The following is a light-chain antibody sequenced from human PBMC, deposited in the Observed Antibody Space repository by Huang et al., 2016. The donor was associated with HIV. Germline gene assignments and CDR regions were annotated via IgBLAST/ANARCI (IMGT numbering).Light chain of an antibody. J-gene: IGKJ5*01. Sequence: EVLLTQAPATLSLFPGERASLSCWASQDVTNYLAGDQQKPGQPPRLLIYDSSNRATGVPPRFSGSGSGTDFTLTISSLEPGDSAVYYCQQRGSWPPTFGQGTRLEIK. CDR1: QDVTNY. CDR2: DSS. CDR3: QQRGSWPPT. V-gene: IGKV3-11*01.